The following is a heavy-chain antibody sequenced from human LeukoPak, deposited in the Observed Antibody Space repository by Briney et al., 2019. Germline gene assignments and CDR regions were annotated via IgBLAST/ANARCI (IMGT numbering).Heavy chain of an antibody. V-gene: IGHV3-30*03. D-gene: IGHD1-7*01. CDR2: ISHDGSNK. CDR1: GFTFSIYG. J-gene: IGHJ4*02. CDR3: ARAYDWNYLY. Sequence: PGGSLRLSCAASGFTFSIYGMHWVRQAPGKGLEWVTVISHDGSNKYYADSVKGRFTISRDNSKNTLYLQMNSLRVEDTAVYYCARAYDWNYLYWGQGTLVTVSS.